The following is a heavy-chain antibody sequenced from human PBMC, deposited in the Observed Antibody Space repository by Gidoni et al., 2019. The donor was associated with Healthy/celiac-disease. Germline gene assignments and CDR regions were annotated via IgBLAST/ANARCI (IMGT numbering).Heavy chain of an antibody. CDR3: ARGLPEGIGPFDY. Sequence: QVQLVESGGGVVQPGRSLRLSCAASGFTFSSYGMHWVRQAPGKGLEWVAVIWYDGSNKYYADSVKGRFTISRDNSKNTLYLQMNSLRAEDTAVYYCARGLPEGIGPFDYWGQGTLVTVSS. CDR2: IWYDGSNK. J-gene: IGHJ4*02. CDR1: GFTFSSYG. D-gene: IGHD3-3*02. V-gene: IGHV3-33*01.